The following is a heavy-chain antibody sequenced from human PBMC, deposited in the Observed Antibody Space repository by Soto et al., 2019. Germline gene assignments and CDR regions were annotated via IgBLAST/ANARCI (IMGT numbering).Heavy chain of an antibody. CDR2: ITAGNGNT. J-gene: IGHJ4*02. CDR3: AWVFVVVTALDY. V-gene: IGHV1-3*05. D-gene: IGHD2-21*02. CDR1: GYPFTSYA. Sequence: QVQLVQAGAEEKKPGASVEESCKASGYPFTSYAMPWVPPAAAQRVEWMGWITAGNGNTKYSQKFQVRVTITMDTAASTTYMELSRPRAEDTAVYYYAWVFVVVTALDYWGQGTLVTVSS.